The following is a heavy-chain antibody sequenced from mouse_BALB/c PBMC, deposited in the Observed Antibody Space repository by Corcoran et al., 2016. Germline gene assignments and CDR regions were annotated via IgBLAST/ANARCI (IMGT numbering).Heavy chain of an antibody. Sequence: LVKTGASVKISCKASGYSFTGYYMHWVKQSHGKSLEWIGYISCYNGATSYNQKFKGKATFTLDTSSSTAYMQFNSLTSEDSAVYYCARGLLRNYFDYWGQGTTLTVSS. CDR3: ARGLLRNYFDY. CDR2: ISCYNGAT. J-gene: IGHJ2*01. V-gene: IGHV1S34*01. D-gene: IGHD2-3*01. CDR1: GYSFTGYY.